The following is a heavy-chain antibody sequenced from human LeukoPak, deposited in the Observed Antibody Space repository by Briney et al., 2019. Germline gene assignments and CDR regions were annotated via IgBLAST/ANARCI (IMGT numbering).Heavy chain of an antibody. CDR3: AAEDYYDSSGYYYPYGY. V-gene: IGHV3-11*04. J-gene: IGHJ4*02. Sequence: PGGSLRLSCAASGFTFSDYSMSWLRQAPGKGLEWVSYISSSVGTIYYADSVKGRFTISRDNSKNTLYLQMNSLRAEDTAVYYCAAEDYYDSSGYYYPYGYWGQGTLVTVSS. CDR2: ISSSVGTI. D-gene: IGHD3-22*01. CDR1: GFTFSDYS.